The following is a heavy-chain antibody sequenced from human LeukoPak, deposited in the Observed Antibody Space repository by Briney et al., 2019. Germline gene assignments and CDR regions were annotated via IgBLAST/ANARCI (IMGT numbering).Heavy chain of an antibody. CDR3: ARGNYYDSSGYYYYYYGMDV. CDR1: GYTFTSYA. V-gene: IGHV1-8*02. J-gene: IGHJ6*02. D-gene: IGHD3-22*01. CDR2: MNPNSGNT. Sequence: ASVKVSCKASGYTFTSYAMHWVRQAPGQRLEWMGWMNPNSGNTGYAQKFQGRVTMTRNTSISTAYMELSSLRSEDTAVYYCARGNYYDSSGYYYYYYGMDVWGQGTTVTVSS.